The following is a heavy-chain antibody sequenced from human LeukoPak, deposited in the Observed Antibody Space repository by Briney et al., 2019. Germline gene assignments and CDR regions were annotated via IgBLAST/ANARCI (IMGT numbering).Heavy chain of an antibody. CDR2: IYYSGTT. Sequence: PSETLTLTCTVSGGSISSDYWSWIRQSPGKGLEWIGYIYYSGTTSYNPSLKSRVTISLDTSKNQFSLKLSSVTAADTAVYYCARGANWGSPDYWGQGTLVTVSS. V-gene: IGHV4-59*01. J-gene: IGHJ4*02. CDR3: ARGANWGSPDY. D-gene: IGHD7-27*01. CDR1: GGSISSDY.